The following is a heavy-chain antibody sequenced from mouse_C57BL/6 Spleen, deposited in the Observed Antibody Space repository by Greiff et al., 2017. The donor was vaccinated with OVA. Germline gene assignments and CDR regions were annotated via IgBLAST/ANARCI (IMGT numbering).Heavy chain of an antibody. Sequence: QVQLQQSGVELVRPGASVTLSCKASGYTFTDYEMHWVKQTPVHGLEWIGAIDPETGGTAYNQKFKGKAILTADKSSSTAYMELRSLTSEDSAVYYCTRGETGTDFDYWGQGTTLTVSS. CDR2: IDPETGGT. J-gene: IGHJ2*01. D-gene: IGHD4-1*01. CDR1: GYTFTDYE. CDR3: TRGETGTDFDY. V-gene: IGHV1-15*01.